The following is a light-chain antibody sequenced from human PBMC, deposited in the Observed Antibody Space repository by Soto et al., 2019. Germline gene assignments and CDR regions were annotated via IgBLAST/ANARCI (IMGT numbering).Light chain of an antibody. CDR1: QSISSY. Sequence: DIQMTQSPSSLYASVGDRVTITCRASQSISSYLNWYQQKPGKAPKLLIYAASTLESGVPSRFSGSGSGTEFTLTINNLQPDDLATYICQQYKSYSTFGRGTKVDI. J-gene: IGKJ1*01. CDR2: AAS. CDR3: QQYKSYST. V-gene: IGKV1-39*01.